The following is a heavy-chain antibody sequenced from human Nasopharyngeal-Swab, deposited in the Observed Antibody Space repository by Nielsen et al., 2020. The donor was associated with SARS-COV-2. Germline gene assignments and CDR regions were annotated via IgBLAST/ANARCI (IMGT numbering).Heavy chain of an antibody. J-gene: IGHJ4*02. Sequence: PGKGLEWIGEINHSGSTNYNPSLKSRVTISVDTSKNQFSLKLSSVTAADKAVYYCARGPTQQLVRDYWGQGTLVTVSS. V-gene: IGHV4-34*01. D-gene: IGHD6-13*01. CDR2: INHSGST. CDR3: ARGPTQQLVRDY.